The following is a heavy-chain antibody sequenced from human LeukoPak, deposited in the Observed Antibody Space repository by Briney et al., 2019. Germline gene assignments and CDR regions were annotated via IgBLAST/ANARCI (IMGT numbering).Heavy chain of an antibody. D-gene: IGHD2-21*02. CDR3: ARGVYCGGDCYSGYWFDP. CDR1: GGSFSGYY. Sequence: SETLSLTCAVYGGSFSGYYWSWIRQPPGKGLEWIGYIYYSGSTYYNPSLKSRVTISVDTSKNQFSLKLSSVTAADTAVYYCARGVYCGGDCYSGYWFDPWGQGTLVTVSS. V-gene: IGHV4-34*09. CDR2: IYYSGST. J-gene: IGHJ5*02.